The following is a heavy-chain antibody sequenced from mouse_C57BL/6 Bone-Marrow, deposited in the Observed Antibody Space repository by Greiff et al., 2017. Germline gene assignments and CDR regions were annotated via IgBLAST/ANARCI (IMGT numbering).Heavy chain of an antibody. CDR2: ISDGGSYT. J-gene: IGHJ4*01. CDR3: ARVAYGFYAMDY. V-gene: IGHV5-4*01. CDR1: GFTFSSYA. Sequence: EVQLVESGGGLVKPGGSLKLSCAASGFTFSSYAMSWVRQTPEKRLEWVATISDGGSYTYYPDNVQGRFTISRDNAKNNLYLQMSHLKSEDTAMYYCARVAYGFYAMDYWGQGTSVTVSS. D-gene: IGHD2-2*01.